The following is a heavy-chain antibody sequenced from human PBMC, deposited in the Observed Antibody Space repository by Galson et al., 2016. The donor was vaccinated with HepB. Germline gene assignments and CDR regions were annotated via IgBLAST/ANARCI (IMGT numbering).Heavy chain of an antibody. CDR3: AKAVTRNTIFGVVTGKEGAHYGMDV. J-gene: IGHJ6*02. D-gene: IGHD3-3*01. Sequence: SLRLSCAASGFTFSNYAMSWVRQVPGKGLEWVSAISGSGGSTHYADSVKGRFTISRANSKNTLYLQMNSLRAEDTAVYYCAKAVTRNTIFGVVTGKEGAHYGMDVWGQGTTVTVSS. V-gene: IGHV3-23*01. CDR2: ISGSGGST. CDR1: GFTFSNYA.